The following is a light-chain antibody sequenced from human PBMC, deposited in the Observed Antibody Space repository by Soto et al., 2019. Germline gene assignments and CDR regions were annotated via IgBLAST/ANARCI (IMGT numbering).Light chain of an antibody. V-gene: IGKV3-11*01. Sequence: EIVLTQSPATLSLSPGERATLSCRASQSVSSYLAWYQQKPGQAPRLLIHEASNRATGIPARFSGSGSGTDFTLTISSLEPEDFAVYYCQHYGNSPLTFGQGTRLEIK. CDR1: QSVSSY. CDR3: QHYGNSPLT. CDR2: EAS. J-gene: IGKJ5*01.